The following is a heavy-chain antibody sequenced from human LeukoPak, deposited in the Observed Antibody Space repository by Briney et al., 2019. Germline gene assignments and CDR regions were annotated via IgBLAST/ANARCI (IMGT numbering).Heavy chain of an antibody. CDR3: ARMAGQWLALGAFDI. D-gene: IGHD6-19*01. J-gene: IGHJ3*02. Sequence: PGGSLRLSCVASGFTFSTYAMTWVRQAPGKGLEWVSVIYSGGSTYYADSVKGRFTISRDNSKNTLYLQMNSLRAEDTAVYYCARMAGQWLALGAFDIWGQGTMVTVSS. CDR1: GFTFSTYA. CDR2: IYSGGST. V-gene: IGHV3-53*01.